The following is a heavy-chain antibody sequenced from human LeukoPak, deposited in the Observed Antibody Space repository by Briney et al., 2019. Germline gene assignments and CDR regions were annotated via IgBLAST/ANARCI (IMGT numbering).Heavy chain of an antibody. J-gene: IGHJ3*02. V-gene: IGHV4-61*02. CDR2: IYTSGST. CDR1: GGSISSGSYY. CDR3: ARNSLGLWAFDI. D-gene: IGHD3-16*01. Sequence: SETLSLTCTVSGGSISSGSYYWSWIRQPAGKGLEWIGRIYTSGSTNYNPSLKSRVTISVDTSKNQFSLKLSSVTAVDTAVYYCARNSLGLWAFDIWGQGTMVTVSS.